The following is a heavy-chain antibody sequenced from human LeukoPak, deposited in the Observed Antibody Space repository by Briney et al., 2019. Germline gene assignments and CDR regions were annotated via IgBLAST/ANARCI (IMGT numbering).Heavy chain of an antibody. D-gene: IGHD1-7*01. CDR2: IRSDGSEK. Sequence: GGSLRLSRAASGFTFSIFGMHWVRQAPGKGLEWVAFIRSDGSEKYSGDSVKGRFTISRDNSKNTLYVQMTSLTADDTAVYYCAKNSLNYNDNADPLDIWGLGTMVTVSS. CDR3: AKNSLNYNDNADPLDI. CDR1: GFTFSIFG. J-gene: IGHJ3*02. V-gene: IGHV3-30*02.